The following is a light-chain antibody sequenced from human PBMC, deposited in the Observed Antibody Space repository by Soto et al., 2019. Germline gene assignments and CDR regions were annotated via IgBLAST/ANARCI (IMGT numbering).Light chain of an antibody. CDR3: QQLNSFQT. CDR1: QVISNY. J-gene: IGKJ1*01. CDR2: AAS. V-gene: IGKV1-9*01. Sequence: IRLTQSPSSLSASVGDRVTITCRASQVISNYLAWYQQKPGDAPKLLIYAASTLQSGVPSRFSGSGSGTDFTLTISGLQPEDFATYYCQQLNSFQTFGQGTKVDIK.